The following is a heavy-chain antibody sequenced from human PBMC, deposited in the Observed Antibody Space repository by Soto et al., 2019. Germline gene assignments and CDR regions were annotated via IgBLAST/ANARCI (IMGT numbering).Heavy chain of an antibody. D-gene: IGHD3-9*01. CDR2: TYSGGST. Sequence: PGGSLRLSCASSGFTVSSNYMSWVRQAPGKGPEWVSVTYSGGSTYYADSVKGRFTISRDNSKNTLYLQMNSLRAEDTAVYYCAGSRLFRLDYWGQGALVTVSS. J-gene: IGHJ4*02. V-gene: IGHV3-66*01. CDR1: GFTVSSNY. CDR3: AGSRLFRLDY.